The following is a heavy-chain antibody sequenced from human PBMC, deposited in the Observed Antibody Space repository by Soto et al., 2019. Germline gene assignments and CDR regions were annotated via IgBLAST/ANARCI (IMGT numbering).Heavy chain of an antibody. CDR2: VYYSGGT. CDR1: GGSLTDHY. V-gene: IGHV4-59*11. D-gene: IGHD2-21*01. J-gene: IGHJ3*02. Sequence: QVQLQESGPGLVKPSETLSLTCTVAGGSLTDHYWNWFRQSPGKGLHWIGYVYYSGGTNYNPSLTTRVTLSVDTSQNQSSLTLRSENAADTGVYYCARGNDWKSSTFDIWGQGTMVSVSS. CDR3: ARGNDWKSSTFDI.